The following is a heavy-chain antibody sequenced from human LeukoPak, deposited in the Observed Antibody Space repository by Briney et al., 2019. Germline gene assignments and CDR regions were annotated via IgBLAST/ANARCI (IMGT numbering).Heavy chain of an antibody. CDR1: GGSISSYY. Sequence: SETLSLTCTVSGGSISSYYWSWIRQPPGKGLEWIGYIYYSGSTYYNPSPKSRGTISVDTSKNQYSLKLSSVTAADTAVYYCATLKAVAGLIDYWGQGTLVTVSS. CDR2: IYYSGST. J-gene: IGHJ4*02. V-gene: IGHV4-59*04. CDR3: ATLKAVAGLIDY. D-gene: IGHD6-19*01.